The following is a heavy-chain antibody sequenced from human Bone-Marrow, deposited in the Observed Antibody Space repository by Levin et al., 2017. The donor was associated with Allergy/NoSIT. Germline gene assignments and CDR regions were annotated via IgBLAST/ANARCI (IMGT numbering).Heavy chain of an antibody. J-gene: IGHJ2*01. Sequence: KTSETLSLTCDVSSGSISSYYWSWIRQPPGKGLEWIGYIYYTGTTDYNPSLKTRVTISIDTSKKQFSLNLNSVTAADTAVYYCASGPRLAYCGGDCWYFDLWGRGTLVTVSS. D-gene: IGHD2-21*02. V-gene: IGHV4-59*03. CDR2: IYYTGTT. CDR3: ASGPRLAYCGGDCWYFDL. CDR1: SGSISSYY.